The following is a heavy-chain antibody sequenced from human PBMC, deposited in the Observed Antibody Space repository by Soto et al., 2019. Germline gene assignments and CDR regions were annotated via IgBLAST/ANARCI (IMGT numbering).Heavy chain of an antibody. CDR2: ISASGDST. Sequence: VSLRPSCAASGFTFSGFSMNWVRQAPGKGLEWVSTISASGDSTYYADSVKGRFTISRDNSKNTLSLQLNSLRAEDTAVYYCAKRHRTKKWDVKGGEVYWGQGDLVTVSS. J-gene: IGHJ4*02. CDR1: GFTFSGFS. CDR3: AKRHRTKKWDVKGGEVY. V-gene: IGHV3-23*01. D-gene: IGHD1-26*01.